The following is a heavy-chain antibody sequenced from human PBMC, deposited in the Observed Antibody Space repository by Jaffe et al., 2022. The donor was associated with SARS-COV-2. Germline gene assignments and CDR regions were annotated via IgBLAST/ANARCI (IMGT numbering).Heavy chain of an antibody. CDR3: AHRPVAVAGIPPYFDY. J-gene: IGHJ4*02. CDR1: GFSLSTSGVG. CDR2: IYWDDDK. V-gene: IGHV2-5*02. D-gene: IGHD6-19*01. Sequence: QITLKESGPTLVKPTQTLTLTCTFSGFSLSTSGVGVGWIRQPPGKALEWLALIYWDDDKRYSPSLKSRLTITKDTSKNQVVLTMTNMDPVDTATYYCAHRPVAVAGIPPYFDYWGQGTLVTVSS.